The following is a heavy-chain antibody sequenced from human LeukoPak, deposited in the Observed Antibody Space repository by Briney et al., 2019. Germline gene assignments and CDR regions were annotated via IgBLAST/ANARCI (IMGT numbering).Heavy chain of an antibody. CDR2: INPNSGGT. Sequence: ASVKVSCKASGYTFTGYYMHWVRQAPGQGLEWMGWINPNSGGTNYAQKFQGRVTMTRDTSISTAYMELSRLRSDDTAVYYCARDKITMIVVVIMGMDVWGQGTTVTVSS. J-gene: IGHJ6*02. CDR1: GYTFTGYY. V-gene: IGHV1-2*02. CDR3: ARDKITMIVVVIMGMDV. D-gene: IGHD3-22*01.